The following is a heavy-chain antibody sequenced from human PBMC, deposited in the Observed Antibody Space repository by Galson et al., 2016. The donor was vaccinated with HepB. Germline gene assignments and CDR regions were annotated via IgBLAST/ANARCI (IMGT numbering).Heavy chain of an antibody. CDR1: GYSFATFG. D-gene: IGHD3-16*01. CDR2: INAGPGKA. Sequence: SVKVSCKASGYSFATFGVHWVRQVPGQGLEWIGWINAGPGKAKYSPNFQGRVAITRDTSATTVYMELRSLRSEDTTVYYCAREGGTFTFDLWGQGTLVTVSS. V-gene: IGHV1-3*01. J-gene: IGHJ4*02. CDR3: AREGGTFTFDL.